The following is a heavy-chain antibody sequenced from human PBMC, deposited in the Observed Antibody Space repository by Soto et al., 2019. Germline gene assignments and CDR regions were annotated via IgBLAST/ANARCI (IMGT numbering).Heavy chain of an antibody. CDR1: GGTFSSYA. V-gene: IGHV1-69*13. CDR2: IITIFGTA. D-gene: IGHD5-18*01. J-gene: IGHJ4*02. CDR3: ATTSRGYSYGYGYYFDS. Sequence: SVKVSCKASGGTFSSYAISWFRRARTQRLEWMGGIITIFGTASYAQTFPGRLTITADESPSTAYMELSSLRSEDTAVYYCATTSRGYSYGYGYYFDSWGQGTLVTVSS.